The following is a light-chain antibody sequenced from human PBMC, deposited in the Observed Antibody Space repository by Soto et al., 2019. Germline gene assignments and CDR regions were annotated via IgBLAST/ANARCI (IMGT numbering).Light chain of an antibody. CDR3: QQYQKWPRT. CDR1: QSISNK. CDR2: DTS. Sequence: EIVMTQSPATVSVSPGERATLSCRASQSISNKLAWIQQKPGQAPRLLIYDTSTRATDIPARFSGSGSGTEFTLTISSLQSEDFAVYYCQQYQKWPRTFGQGTKVEIK. V-gene: IGKV3-15*01. J-gene: IGKJ1*01.